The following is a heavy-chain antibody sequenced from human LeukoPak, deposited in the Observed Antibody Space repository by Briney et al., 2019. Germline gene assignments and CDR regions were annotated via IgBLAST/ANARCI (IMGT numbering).Heavy chain of an antibody. CDR3: ARVREAEYYDSTSSDY. V-gene: IGHV4-34*01. J-gene: IGHJ4*02. CDR2: INYSGIT. Sequence: SETLSLTCAVYGGSFSGCYWTWIRQPPGKGLEWIGEINYSGITNYNPSLKSRITISIDTSKNQFSLKLNSVTAADTAVYYCARVREAEYYDSTSSDYWGQGTLVTVSS. CDR1: GGSFSGCY. D-gene: IGHD3-22*01.